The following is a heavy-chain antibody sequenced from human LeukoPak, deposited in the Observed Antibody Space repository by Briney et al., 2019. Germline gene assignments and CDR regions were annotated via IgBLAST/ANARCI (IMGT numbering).Heavy chain of an antibody. Sequence: PGGSLRLSCAASGFTFSSYAMSWVRQAPGKGLEWVSAISGSGGSTYYADSVKGRFTISRDNSKNTLYLQMNSLRAEDTAVYYCAKDRSHYYGSGSYAFDYWGQGTLVTVSS. J-gene: IGHJ4*02. CDR2: ISGSGGST. D-gene: IGHD3-10*01. CDR3: AKDRSHYYGSGSYAFDY. CDR1: GFTFSSYA. V-gene: IGHV3-23*01.